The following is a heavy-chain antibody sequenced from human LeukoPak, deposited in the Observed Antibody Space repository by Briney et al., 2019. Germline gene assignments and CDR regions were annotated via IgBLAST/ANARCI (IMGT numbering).Heavy chain of an antibody. CDR2: IYYSGST. D-gene: IGHD2-21*01. CDR3: ARDRLPGPR. J-gene: IGHJ4*02. V-gene: IGHV4-30-4*01. CDR1: GGSISSGDYY. Sequence: SETLSLTCTVSGGSISSGDYYWSWIRQPPGKGLEWIGYIYYSGSTYYNPSPKSRVTISVHTSKNQFSLKLSSVTAADTALYYCARDRLPGPRWGQGTLVTVSS.